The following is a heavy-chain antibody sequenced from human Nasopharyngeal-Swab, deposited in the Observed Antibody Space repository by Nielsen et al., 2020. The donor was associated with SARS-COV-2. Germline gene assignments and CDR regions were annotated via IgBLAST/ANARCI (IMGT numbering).Heavy chain of an antibody. CDR3: HVREGDS. V-gene: IGHV3-30*03. J-gene: IGHJ4*02. CDR1: GFTFSSYG. CDR2: ISQDERNK. Sequence: GESLKISCAASGFTFSSYGMHWVRQAPGKGLESVAVISQDERNKYYTDSVKGRFTISRDNSKNTLYLQMNSLRPEDTAVYYCHVREGDSWGQGTPVTVSS.